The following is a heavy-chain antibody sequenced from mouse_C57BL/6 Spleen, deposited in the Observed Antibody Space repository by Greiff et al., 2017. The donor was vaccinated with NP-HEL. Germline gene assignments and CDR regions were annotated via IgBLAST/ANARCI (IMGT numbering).Heavy chain of an antibody. CDR2: FHPYNDDT. Sequence: QVQLQQSGAELVKPGASVKMSCKASGYTFTTYPIEWMQQNHGKSLEWIGNFHPYNDDTKYNEKFKGKATLTVEKSSSTVYLALSRLTSDDSAVYYCARGGLYGSYAMDYWGQGTSVTVSS. J-gene: IGHJ4*01. CDR3: ARGGLYGSYAMDY. V-gene: IGHV1-47*01. CDR1: GYTFTTYP. D-gene: IGHD2-2*01.